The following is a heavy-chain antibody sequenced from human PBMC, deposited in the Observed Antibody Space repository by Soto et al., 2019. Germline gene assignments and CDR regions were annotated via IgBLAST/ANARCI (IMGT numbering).Heavy chain of an antibody. CDR2: IIPIFGTA. J-gene: IGHJ4*02. Sequence: QVQLVQSGAEVKKPGSSVKVSCKASGGTFSSYAISWVRQAPGQGLEWMGGIIPIFGTANYAQKFQGRVTITADETTSTAYMELSSLRYEDTAVYYCARAPPERISGSYYDVSDYWGQGTLVTVSS. CDR3: ARAPPERISGSYYDVSDY. V-gene: IGHV1-69*01. D-gene: IGHD1-26*01. CDR1: GGTFSSYA.